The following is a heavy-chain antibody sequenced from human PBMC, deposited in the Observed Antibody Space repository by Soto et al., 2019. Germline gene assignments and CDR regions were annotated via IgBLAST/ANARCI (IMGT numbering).Heavy chain of an antibody. V-gene: IGHV3-53*01. D-gene: IGHD3-22*01. CDR2: IYSGGST. Sequence: EVQLVESGGGLIQPGGSLRLSCAASGFTVSSNYMSWVRQAPGKGLEWVSVIYSGGSTYYADSVKGRFTISRDNPKNTLYLQMKSLRAEDTAVYYCARHARDSSGLDYWGQGTLVTVSS. CDR1: GFTVSSNY. CDR3: ARHARDSSGLDY. J-gene: IGHJ4*02.